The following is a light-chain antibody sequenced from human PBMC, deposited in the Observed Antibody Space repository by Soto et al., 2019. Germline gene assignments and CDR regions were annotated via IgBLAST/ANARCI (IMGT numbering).Light chain of an antibody. CDR2: KAS. J-gene: IGKJ1*01. CDR1: QSISDR. CDR3: QEYTPSFTWT. Sequence: DIQMTHCPSTLSASVGDRVTITCRASQSISDRLAWYQQKTGRAPEVLIYKASTLESGVPSRFSGNGSGTEYTLTISSLQPDDFATYYCQEYTPSFTWTFGQGTKVDIK. V-gene: IGKV1-5*03.